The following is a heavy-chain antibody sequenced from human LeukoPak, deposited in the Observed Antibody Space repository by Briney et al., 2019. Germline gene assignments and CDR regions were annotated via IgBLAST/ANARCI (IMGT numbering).Heavy chain of an antibody. Sequence: SETLSLTCTVSGGSISSYYWTWIRQPPGKGLEWIGYMSQSGSTYYNPSLKSRVTISVDTSKSQFSLKLTSVTAADTAVHYCARDWSGPYYFDYWGQGTLVTVSS. CDR3: ARDWSGPYYFDY. J-gene: IGHJ4*01. CDR1: GGSISSYY. CDR2: MSQSGST. V-gene: IGHV4-59*12. D-gene: IGHD3-3*01.